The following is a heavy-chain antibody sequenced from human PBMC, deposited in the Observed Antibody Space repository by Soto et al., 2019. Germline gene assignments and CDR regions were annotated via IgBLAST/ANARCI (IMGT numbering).Heavy chain of an antibody. CDR2: IXPXXXGX. J-gene: IGHJ5*02. Sequence: GASVKVSCKASGYTFTGYYMHLVRQAPGQGLEWMGXIXPXXXGXNXAXKXXXXVTMTRDTSISTAYMELSRLRSDDTAVYYCARAFPSGSLTGWFDPWGQGTLVTVSS. CDR1: GYTFTGYY. CDR3: ARAFPSGSLTGWFDP. V-gene: IGHV1-2*02. D-gene: IGHD1-26*01.